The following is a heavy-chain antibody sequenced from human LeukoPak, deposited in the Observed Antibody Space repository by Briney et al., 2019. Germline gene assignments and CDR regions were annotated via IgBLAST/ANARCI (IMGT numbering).Heavy chain of an antibody. CDR3: ARGGVGVVPVGGPSRAAYYFDY. V-gene: IGHV4-34*01. J-gene: IGHJ4*02. CDR1: GFTFDDYG. Sequence: GSLRLSCAASGFTFDDYGMSWVRQAPGKGLEWIGEINHSGSTNYNPSLKSRVTISVDTSKNQFSLKLSSVTAADTAVYYCARGGVGVVPVGGPSRAAYYFDYWGQGTLVTVSS. CDR2: INHSGST. D-gene: IGHD2-2*01.